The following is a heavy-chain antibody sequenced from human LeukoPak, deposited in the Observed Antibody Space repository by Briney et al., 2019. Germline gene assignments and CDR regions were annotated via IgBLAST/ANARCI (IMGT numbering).Heavy chain of an antibody. CDR2: IIPIFGTA. Sequence: GASVKVSCKASGGTFSSYAISWVRQAPGQGLEWMGGIIPIFGTANYAQKFQGRVTITADESTSTAYMELSSLRSEDTAVYYCARGLRTGGDPNWFDPWGQGTLVTVSS. D-gene: IGHD3/OR15-3a*01. CDR1: GGTFSSYA. CDR3: ARGLRTGGDPNWFDP. J-gene: IGHJ5*02. V-gene: IGHV1-69*13.